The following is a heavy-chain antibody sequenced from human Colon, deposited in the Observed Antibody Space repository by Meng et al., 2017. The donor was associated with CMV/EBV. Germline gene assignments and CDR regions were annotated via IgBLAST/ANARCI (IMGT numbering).Heavy chain of an antibody. CDR1: GFTFTNYY. CDR3: VRVLLDSYGFPFDY. V-gene: IGHV3-11*01. Sequence: SCAASGFTFTNYYMNWIRQAPGKGLEWVSLISNSGSTISYAASVKGRFTISRDNAKNSLYLQMNSLRAEDTAVYYCVRVLLDSYGFPFDYWGQGTLVTVSS. J-gene: IGHJ4*02. CDR2: ISNSGSTI. D-gene: IGHD5-18*01.